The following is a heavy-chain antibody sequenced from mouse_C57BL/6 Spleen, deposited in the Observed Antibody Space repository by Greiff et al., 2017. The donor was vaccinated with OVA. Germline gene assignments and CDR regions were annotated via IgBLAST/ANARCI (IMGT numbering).Heavy chain of an antibody. V-gene: IGHV5-2*01. D-gene: IGHD2-3*01. CDR3: ARLGWLLRGWFAY. Sequence: EVKVVESGGGLVQPGESLKLSCESNEYEFPSHDMSWVRKTPEKRLELVAAINSDGGSTYYPDTLERRFIISRDNTKKTLYLQMSSLRSEDTALYYCARLGWLLRGWFAYWGQGTLVTVSA. CDR2: INSDGGST. J-gene: IGHJ3*01. CDR1: EYEFPSHD.